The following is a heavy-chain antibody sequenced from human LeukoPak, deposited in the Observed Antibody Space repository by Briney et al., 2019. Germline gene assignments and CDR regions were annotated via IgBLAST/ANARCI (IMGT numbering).Heavy chain of an antibody. CDR2: INPSGGST. D-gene: IGHD3-22*01. CDR3: ARDGVLWYYYDSSGYYRFDY. J-gene: IGHJ4*02. Sequence: GASVKVSCKASGYTFTSYYMHWVRQAPGQGLEWMGIINPSGGSTSYAQKFQGRVTMTRDTSTSTVYMELSSLRSEDTAVYYCARDGVLWYYYDSSGYYRFDYWGQGTLVTVSS. CDR1: GYTFTSYY. V-gene: IGHV1-46*01.